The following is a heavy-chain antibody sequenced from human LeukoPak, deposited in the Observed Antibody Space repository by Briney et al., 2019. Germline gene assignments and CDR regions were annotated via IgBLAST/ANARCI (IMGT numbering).Heavy chain of an antibody. Sequence: PGGTLRLSCAASGFTFSSYALSWVRQAPGKGLESVSTITASADSTYYGDSVKGRLTISRDNSKNTLYLQMSSLRAEDTALYYCAKAKYCSAGTCYFDYWGQGTLVTVSS. CDR1: GFTFSSYA. V-gene: IGHV3-23*01. CDR2: ITASADST. J-gene: IGHJ4*02. CDR3: AKAKYCSAGTCYFDY. D-gene: IGHD2-15*01.